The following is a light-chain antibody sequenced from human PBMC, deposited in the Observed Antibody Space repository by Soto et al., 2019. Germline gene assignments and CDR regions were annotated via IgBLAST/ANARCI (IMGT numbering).Light chain of an antibody. CDR2: EVF. V-gene: IGLV2-14*01. CDR3: SSYTTNNGHV. CDR1: SSDVGSFDS. J-gene: IGLJ2*01. Sequence: QSVLTQPASVSGSPGQPITISCTGTSSDVGSFDSVAWYQHNPGKAPKLIIFEVFNRPSGVSTRFSGSKSGSTASLTISGLQAEDEADYFCSSYTTNNGHVFGGGTKVTVL.